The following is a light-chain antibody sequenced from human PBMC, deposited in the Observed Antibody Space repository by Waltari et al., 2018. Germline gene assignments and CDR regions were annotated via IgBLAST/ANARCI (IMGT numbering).Light chain of an antibody. Sequence: EIVLTQSPATLSLSPGERATLSCRASQSVSSYLAWYQQKPGQAPRPLLYDASNRATGIPARFSGSGSGTDFTLTTSNLEPEDFAVYYCQQRSNWPPLTFGGGTKVEIK. CDR1: QSVSSY. CDR2: DAS. CDR3: QQRSNWPPLT. J-gene: IGKJ4*01. V-gene: IGKV3-11*01.